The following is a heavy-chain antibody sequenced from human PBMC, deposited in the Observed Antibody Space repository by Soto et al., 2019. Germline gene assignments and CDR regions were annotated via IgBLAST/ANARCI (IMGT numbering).Heavy chain of an antibody. CDR3: ARDMVSSSWLSYFDY. CDR1: GYAFTSYA. Sequence: ASVKVSWKAPGYAFTSYAMHWVRQAPRQRLEWMGWINAGNGYTQYSQNFQGRVTITRDTSASTAYMELSSLRSEDTAVYFCARDMVSSSWLSYFDYWGQGTLVTVSS. V-gene: IGHV1-3*01. CDR2: INAGNGYT. J-gene: IGHJ4*02. D-gene: IGHD6-13*01.